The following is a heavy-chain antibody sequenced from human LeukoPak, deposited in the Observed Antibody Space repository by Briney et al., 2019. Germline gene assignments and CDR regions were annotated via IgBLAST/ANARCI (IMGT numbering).Heavy chain of an antibody. CDR3: ATVPRIPAVGNTEYFQY. CDR1: GYSFTDYR. V-gene: IGHV5-51*01. CDR2: IYPRDSDT. J-gene: IGHJ1*01. Sequence: SGESLKISCKGSGYSFTDYRIGWVRQMAGKGLEWMGIIYPRDSDTRYSPSFQGQVTISADRSISTAYLQWSSLRASDTAIYYCATVPRIPAVGNTEYFQYWGQGTLVTVSS. D-gene: IGHD6-13*01.